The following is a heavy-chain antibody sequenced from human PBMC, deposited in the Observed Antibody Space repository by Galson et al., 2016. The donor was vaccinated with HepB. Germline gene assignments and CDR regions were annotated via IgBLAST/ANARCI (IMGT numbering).Heavy chain of an antibody. V-gene: IGHV3-23*01. Sequence: SLRLSCAASGFTFNRQAMSWVRQAPGKGLEWVSIIRTSDITSGPNTYYAESVKGRFTISRDNSRNTVYLQMNRLTAADTAVYFCSKLYCGGGSCYPRPYYIDFWGQGTLVTVSS. CDR1: GFTFNRQA. CDR3: SKLYCGGGSCYPRPYYIDF. D-gene: IGHD2-15*01. J-gene: IGHJ4*02. CDR2: IRTSDITSGPNT.